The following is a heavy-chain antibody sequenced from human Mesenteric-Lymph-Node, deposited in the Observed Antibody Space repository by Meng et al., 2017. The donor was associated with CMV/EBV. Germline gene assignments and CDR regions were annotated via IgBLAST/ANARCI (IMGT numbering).Heavy chain of an antibody. CDR3: ARAPLSEYCSSTSCYEGLDY. J-gene: IGHJ4*02. CDR1: SGGYY. V-gene: IGHV4-31*02. D-gene: IGHD2-2*01. Sequence: SGGYYWSWIRQHPGKGLEWIGYIYYSGSTYYNPSLKSRVTISVDTSKNQFSLELSSVTAADTAVYYCARAPLSEYCSSTSCYEGLDYWGQGTLVTVSS. CDR2: IYYSGST.